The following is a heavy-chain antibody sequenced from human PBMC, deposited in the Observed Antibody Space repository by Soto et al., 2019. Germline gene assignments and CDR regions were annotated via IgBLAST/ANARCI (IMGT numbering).Heavy chain of an antibody. V-gene: IGHV3-21*01. J-gene: IGHJ6*02. CDR2: ISSSSSYI. CDR3: AKGEVLLWFGELFSGPSRHYYYGMDV. D-gene: IGHD3-10*01. Sequence: PGGSLRLSYAASGFTFSSYSMNWVRQAPGKGLEWVSSISSSSSYIYYADSVKGRFTISRDNAKNSLYLQMNSLRAEDTAVYYCAKGEVLLWFGELFSGPSRHYYYGMDVWGQGTTVTVSS. CDR1: GFTFSSYS.